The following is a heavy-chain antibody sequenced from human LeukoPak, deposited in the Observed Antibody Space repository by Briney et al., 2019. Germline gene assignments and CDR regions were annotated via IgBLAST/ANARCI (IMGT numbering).Heavy chain of an antibody. CDR2: INSDGSST. Sequence: GGSLRLSCAASGFTFSSYWMHWVRQAPGKGLVWVSRINSDGSSTSYADSVKGRFTISRDNAKNTLYLQTNSLRAEDTAVYYCAREGIAVAGSFDYWGQGTLVTVSS. CDR1: GFTFSSYW. V-gene: IGHV3-74*01. CDR3: AREGIAVAGSFDY. J-gene: IGHJ4*02. D-gene: IGHD6-19*01.